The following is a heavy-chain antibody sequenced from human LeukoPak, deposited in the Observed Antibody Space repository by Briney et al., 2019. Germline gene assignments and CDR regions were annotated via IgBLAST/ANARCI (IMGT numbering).Heavy chain of an antibody. CDR2: IRSDGHNK. CDR3: VKDHPHFHL. CDR1: GCTFSSYG. Sequence: PGGSLRLSCAASGCTFSSYGMHWVRQAPGKGLEWLTFIRSDGHNKDYADSVKGRCTVSRDDSKSTLYLQINSLRHGARTLYYCVKDHPHFHLWGQGTLVTVSS. J-gene: IGHJ4*02. V-gene: IGHV3-30*02.